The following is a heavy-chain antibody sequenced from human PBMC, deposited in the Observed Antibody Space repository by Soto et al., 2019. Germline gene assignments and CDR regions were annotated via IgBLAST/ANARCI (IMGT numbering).Heavy chain of an antibody. J-gene: IGHJ4*02. V-gene: IGHV3-64D*06. CDR3: VKDRYVDY. CDR2: ISSEGAST. CDR1: GFTFSSYA. Sequence: PVGSLILSCSVSGFTFSSYAMHWVRQAPGKGLEYVASISSEGASTYYSDSVKGRFIISRDNSKNTLYLQMSSLRAEDTAVYYCVKDRYVDYWGQGILVTVSS.